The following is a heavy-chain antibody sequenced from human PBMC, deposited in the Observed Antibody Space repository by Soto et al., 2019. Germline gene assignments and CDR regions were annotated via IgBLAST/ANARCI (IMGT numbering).Heavy chain of an antibody. CDR1: GYTFLDYG. V-gene: IGHV1-18*01. J-gene: IGHJ4*02. D-gene: IGHD6-19*01. Sequence: QVQLVQSGADVKKPGASVKVSCKTSGYTFLDYGLVWVRQAPGRGLEWMGWTNPNNDDSIYAKDLQGRVTMTTDQSPRKTYMELRSLRSDDTAVYYCARSGSGWSQDYWGQGTLVSVSS. CDR2: TNPNNDDS. CDR3: ARSGSGWSQDY.